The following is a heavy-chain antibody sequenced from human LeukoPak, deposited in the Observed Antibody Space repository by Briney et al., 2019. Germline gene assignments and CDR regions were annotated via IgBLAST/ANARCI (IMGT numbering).Heavy chain of an antibody. CDR1: GFTFDDYA. Sequence: GRSLRLSCAASGFTFDDYAMHWVRQAPGKGLEWVSGISWNSGSIGYADSVKGRFTISRDNAKNSLYLQMNSLRAEDTALYYCAKDIGRGGRGSAFDIWGQGTMATVSS. V-gene: IGHV3-9*01. CDR3: AKDIGRGGRGSAFDI. J-gene: IGHJ3*02. CDR2: ISWNSGSI. D-gene: IGHD2-15*01.